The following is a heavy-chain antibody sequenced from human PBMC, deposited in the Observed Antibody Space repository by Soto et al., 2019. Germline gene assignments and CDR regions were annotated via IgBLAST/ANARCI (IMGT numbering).Heavy chain of an antibody. CDR1: GFSFSSYG. J-gene: IGHJ4*02. CDR2: ISYDGSNR. CDR3: AKDSGSWDSYGYIYYFDY. V-gene: IGHV3-30*18. D-gene: IGHD5-18*01. Sequence: QVQLVESGGGVVQPGRSLRLSCAASGFSFSSYGVNWVRQAPGKGLEWVAVISYDGSNRYYADSVKGRFTISRDNAQNTLHLQMNSLRADDTAVYYWAKDSGSWDSYGYIYYFDYWGQGTLVTVSS.